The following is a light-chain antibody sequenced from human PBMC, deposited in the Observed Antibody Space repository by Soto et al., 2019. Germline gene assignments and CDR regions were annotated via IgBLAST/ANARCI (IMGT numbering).Light chain of an antibody. CDR3: FSFTTDWTHV. J-gene: IGLJ1*01. CDR2: EVS. CDR1: SIDIGAYNY. Sequence: QSVLTQPASVSGSPGQSITISCTGSSIDIGAYNYVSWFQQHPGKAPKLIISEVSNRPSGVSNRFSGSKSGTAASLTISGLQTEDEADYFCFSFTTDWTHVFXTGTKVTV. V-gene: IGLV2-14*01.